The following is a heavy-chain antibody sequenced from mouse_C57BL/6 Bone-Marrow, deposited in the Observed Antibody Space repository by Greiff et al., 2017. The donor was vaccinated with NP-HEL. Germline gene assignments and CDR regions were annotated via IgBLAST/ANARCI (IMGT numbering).Heavy chain of an antibody. CDR2: ISTGGGST. Sequence: EVQVVESGGGLVQPGGSLKLSCEASGFTFSDYYMYWVRQTPEKRLEWVAYISTGGGSTYYPDTVKGRFTISRDNAKNTLYLQMSRLKSEDTAMYYCARHYDYDAMDYWGQGTSVTVSS. CDR1: GFTFSDYY. CDR3: ARHYDYDAMDY. J-gene: IGHJ4*01. V-gene: IGHV5-12*01.